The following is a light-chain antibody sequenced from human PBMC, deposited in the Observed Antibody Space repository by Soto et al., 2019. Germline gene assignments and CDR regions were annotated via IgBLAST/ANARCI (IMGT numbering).Light chain of an antibody. CDR2: GAS. V-gene: IGKV3-15*01. CDR3: QQYNNWPWT. CDR1: QSVSSN. J-gene: IGKJ1*01. Sequence: EIVLTQSPATLSLSPGGRATLSCRASQSVSSNLAWYQQKPGQAPRLLIYGASTRATGIPARFSGSGSGTEFTPTISSLQSEDFAVYYCQQYNNWPWTFGQGTKVDI.